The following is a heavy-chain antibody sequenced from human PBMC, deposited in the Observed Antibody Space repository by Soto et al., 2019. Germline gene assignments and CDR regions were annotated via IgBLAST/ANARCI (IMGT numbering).Heavy chain of an antibody. Sequence: WPWIRQHPGKGLEWIGYITYIVSTYYNPSLTTRVTISVDMSKNQFSLKLSTGTAADTAVYYCARESGGSLFGSYYDDWGQGTLVTVS. CDR3: ARESGGSLFGSYYDD. D-gene: IGHD3-3*01. CDR2: ITYIVST. J-gene: IGHJ4*02. V-gene: IGHV4-31*02.